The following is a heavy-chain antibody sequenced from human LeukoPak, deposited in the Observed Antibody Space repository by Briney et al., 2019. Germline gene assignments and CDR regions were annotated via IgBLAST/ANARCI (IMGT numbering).Heavy chain of an antibody. D-gene: IGHD3-9*01. J-gene: IGHJ4*02. V-gene: IGHV3-21*01. CDR2: ISSSSSYI. Sequence: PGGSLRLSCAASGFTFSSNYMSWVRQAPGKGLEWVSSISSSSSYIYYADSVKGRFTISRDNAKNSLYLQMNRLRAEDTAVYYSARVPREENILTGYSLYWGQGTLVTVSS. CDR3: ARVPREENILTGYSLY. CDR1: GFTFSSNY.